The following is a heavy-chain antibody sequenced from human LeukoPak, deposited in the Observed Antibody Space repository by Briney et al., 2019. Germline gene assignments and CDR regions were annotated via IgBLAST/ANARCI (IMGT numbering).Heavy chain of an antibody. D-gene: IGHD3-10*01. CDR1: GGSVSSGGYA. CDR3: ARYGGSGTHYFDY. Sequence: SQTLSLTRTVSGGSVSSGGYAWSWFRQPPGKGLEWIGYIYDSGSTYYKPSLKSRVTISLDRSNNQFSLKMTSVTAADTAIYYCARYGGSGTHYFDYWGQGTLVTVSS. CDR2: IYDSGST. J-gene: IGHJ4*02. V-gene: IGHV4-30-2*01.